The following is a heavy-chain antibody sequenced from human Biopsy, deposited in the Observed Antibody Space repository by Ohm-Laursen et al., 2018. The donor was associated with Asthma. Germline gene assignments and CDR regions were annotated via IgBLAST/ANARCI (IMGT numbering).Heavy chain of an antibody. CDR1: GGYMRSGNYY. CDR3: VRGSSSWHHGPFHYYYGLDV. Sequence: SETLSLTCGLSSGSGGYMRSGNYYWGWIRQPPGKGLEWIGSIYYSGTTYYNPSLEGRVTVSADTSKNQFSLKLTSVTAADTAVYYCVRGSSSWHHGPFHYYYGLDVWGQGTTATVSS. D-gene: IGHD6-13*01. J-gene: IGHJ6*02. V-gene: IGHV4-39*01. CDR2: IYYSGTT.